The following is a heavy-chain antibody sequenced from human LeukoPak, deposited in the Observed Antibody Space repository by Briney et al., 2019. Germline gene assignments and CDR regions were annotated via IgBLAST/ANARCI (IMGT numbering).Heavy chain of an antibody. CDR3: ARDECISCSSYYFYGMDV. V-gene: IGHV3-30*09. Sequence: PGGSLRLSCAASGFTFSSFAMHWVRQAPGKGLEWVAGLSYDGSKKYFADSVKGRFAISRDNSKNTLYLQMNSLRAEDTAVYYCARDECISCSSYYFYGMDVWGQGTTVTVSS. D-gene: IGHD2-15*01. CDR1: GFTFSSFA. J-gene: IGHJ6*02. CDR2: LSYDGSKK.